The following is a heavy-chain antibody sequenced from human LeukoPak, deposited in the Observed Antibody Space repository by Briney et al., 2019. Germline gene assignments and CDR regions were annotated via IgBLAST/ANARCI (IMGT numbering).Heavy chain of an antibody. J-gene: IGHJ3*02. CDR3: TTDPSYYYDSSGRDDAFDI. V-gene: IGHV3-30*02. CDR1: GFTFSTYG. Sequence: GGSLRLSCAASGFTFSTYGMHWVRQAPGKGLEWVSFIRYVGINKYYADSVKGRFTISRDNSKNTLYLQMNSLKTEDTAVYYCTTDPSYYYDSSGRDDAFDIWGQGTMVTVSS. CDR2: IRYVGINK. D-gene: IGHD3-22*01.